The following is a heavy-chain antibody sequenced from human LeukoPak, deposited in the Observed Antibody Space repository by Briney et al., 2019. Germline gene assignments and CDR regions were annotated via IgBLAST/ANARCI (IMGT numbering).Heavy chain of an antibody. D-gene: IGHD3-22*01. CDR2: ISYDGSNK. CDR1: GFTFNNFG. CDR3: AKGVLPRDYYDSSGPVDY. V-gene: IGHV3-30*18. Sequence: GGSLRLSCAASGFTFNNFGIRWVRQAPGKGLEWVAVISYDGSNKYYVDSVKGRFIISRDNSKNRVYLQMNSLRAEDTAGYYCAKGVLPRDYYDSSGPVDYWGQGTLVTVSS. J-gene: IGHJ4*02.